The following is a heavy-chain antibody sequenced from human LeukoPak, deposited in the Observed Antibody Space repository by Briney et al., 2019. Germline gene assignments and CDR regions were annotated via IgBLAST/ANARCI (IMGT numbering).Heavy chain of an antibody. CDR1: GGSISSGGYS. D-gene: IGHD4-23*01. V-gene: IGHV4-30-2*01. CDR2: IYHSGST. CDR3: ARVTTYGGNPWAFDY. Sequence: SQTLSLTCAVSGGSISSGGYSWSWIRQPPGKGLEWIGYIYHSGSTYYNPSLKSRVTISVDRSKNQFSLKLSSVTAADTAVYYWARVTTYGGNPWAFDYWGQGTLVTVSS. J-gene: IGHJ4*02.